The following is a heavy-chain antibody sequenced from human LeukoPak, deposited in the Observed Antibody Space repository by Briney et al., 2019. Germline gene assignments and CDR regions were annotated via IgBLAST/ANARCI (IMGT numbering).Heavy chain of an antibody. D-gene: IGHD7-27*01. CDR2: VNSGGSGT. CDR3: AASLGPLTEY. CDR1: GFNFSSHW. Sequence: GGSLRLSCAASGFNFSSHWMHWVRQTPGKGLVWVSRVNSGGSGTSYADSVEGRFTISRDNAKNTLHLQMNSLRAEDTAVYYCAASLGPLTEYWGQGTLVTVSS. J-gene: IGHJ4*02. V-gene: IGHV3-74*01.